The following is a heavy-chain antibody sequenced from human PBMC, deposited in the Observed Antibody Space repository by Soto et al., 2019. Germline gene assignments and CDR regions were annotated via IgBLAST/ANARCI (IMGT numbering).Heavy chain of an antibody. V-gene: IGHV3-74*01. Sequence: PGGSLRLSCAASGFTFSSYWMHWVRQAPGKGLVWVSRINSDGSSTSYADSVKGRFTISRDNAKNTLYLQMNSLRAEDTAVYYCAREGVQLWRGGFDYWGQGTLVTVSS. D-gene: IGHD5-18*01. CDR3: AREGVQLWRGGFDY. CDR1: GFTFSSYW. CDR2: INSDGSST. J-gene: IGHJ4*02.